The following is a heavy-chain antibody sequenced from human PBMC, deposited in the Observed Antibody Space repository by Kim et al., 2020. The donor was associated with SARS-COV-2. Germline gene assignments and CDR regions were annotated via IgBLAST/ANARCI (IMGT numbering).Heavy chain of an antibody. CDR2: INQDGGVK. V-gene: IGHV3-7*01. J-gene: IGHJ5*02. CDR3: ARDSGYIDP. D-gene: IGHD1-1*01. Sequence: GSLRLSCAASGFMFSTYWMSWVRQAPGKGLEWVANINQDGGVKYYVDSVKGRFTISRDNAKNSLSLQMNSLRAEDAAVYYCARDSGYIDPWGQGTLVTVSS. CDR1: GFMFSTYW.